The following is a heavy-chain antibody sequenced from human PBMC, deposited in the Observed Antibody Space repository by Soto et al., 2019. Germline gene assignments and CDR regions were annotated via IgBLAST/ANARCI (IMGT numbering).Heavy chain of an antibody. CDR2: ISAYNGKT. CDR1: GYTFTSYG. V-gene: IGHV1-18*01. D-gene: IGHD5-12*01. Sequence: QVQLVQSGGEVKKPGASVKLSCTASGYTFTSYGISWVRQAPGQGLEWMGWISAYNGKTNYAQNVQGRVTMTTHTPPRTAYMDRRSLRSDDTAVYYCARGGYVTSYHGMDVGGQGTTVTVSS. J-gene: IGHJ6*02. CDR3: ARGGYVTSYHGMDV.